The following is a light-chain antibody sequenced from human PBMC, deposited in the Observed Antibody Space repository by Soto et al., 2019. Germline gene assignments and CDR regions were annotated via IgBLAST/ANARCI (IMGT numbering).Light chain of an antibody. CDR1: SSDVGGYNY. V-gene: IGLV2-11*01. Sequence: QSVRTQPRSVSGSPGQSVTISCTGTSSDVGGYNYVSWYQQHPGKAPKLMIYDVSKRPSGVPDRFSGSKSGNTASLTISGLQAEDEADYYCPSYAGSYTEVFGTGTRSPS. J-gene: IGLJ1*01. CDR3: PSYAGSYTEV. CDR2: DVS.